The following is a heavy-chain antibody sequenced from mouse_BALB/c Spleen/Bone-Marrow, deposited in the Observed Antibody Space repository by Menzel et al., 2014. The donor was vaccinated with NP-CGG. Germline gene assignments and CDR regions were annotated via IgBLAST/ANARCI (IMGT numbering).Heavy chain of an antibody. CDR3: ARYYDYDWYFDV. CDR1: GYTFTDYV. V-gene: IGHV1-77*01. Sequence: QVQLQQSGPELVKPGASVKMSCTASGYTFTDYVISWVKQRPEQGLEWIGEIYPGSGSTYYNEKFKGKATLTADKSSNIAYMQLSSLTSEDSAVYFCARYYDYDWYFDVGGAGTTVTVSS. CDR2: IYPGSGST. J-gene: IGHJ1*01. D-gene: IGHD2-4*01.